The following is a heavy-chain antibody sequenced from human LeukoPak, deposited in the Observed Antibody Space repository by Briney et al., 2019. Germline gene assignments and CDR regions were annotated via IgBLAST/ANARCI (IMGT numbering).Heavy chain of an antibody. CDR1: GYTFTGYY. CDR2: INLNSGGT. D-gene: IGHD2-2*01. V-gene: IGHV1-2*02. CDR3: ALIPIVVVPAAFDY. J-gene: IGHJ4*02. Sequence: ASVKVSCKASGYTFTGYYMHWVRQAPGQGLEWMGWINLNSGGTNYAQKFQGRVTMTRDTSISTAYMELSRLRSDDTAVYYCALIPIVVVPAAFDYWGQGTLVTVSS.